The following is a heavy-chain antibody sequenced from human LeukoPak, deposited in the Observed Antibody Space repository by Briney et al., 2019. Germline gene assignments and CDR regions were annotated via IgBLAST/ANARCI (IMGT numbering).Heavy chain of an antibody. CDR1: GFTVNSSY. Sequence: GGSLTLSCAASGFTVNSSYMNWVRQAPGQGLEWVSLIYSGGGTYYADSVKGRFTISRDNSKNTLYLQMNSLRAEDTAVYYCARNYYDSSAYYYFDYWGQGTLVTVSS. V-gene: IGHV3-66*01. D-gene: IGHD3-22*01. J-gene: IGHJ4*02. CDR3: ARNYYDSSAYYYFDY. CDR2: IYSGGGT.